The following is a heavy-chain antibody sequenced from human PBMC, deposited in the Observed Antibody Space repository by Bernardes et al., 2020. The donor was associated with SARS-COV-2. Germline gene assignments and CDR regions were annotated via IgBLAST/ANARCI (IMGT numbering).Heavy chain of an antibody. D-gene: IGHD3-10*01. CDR2: IWYDGSNK. J-gene: IGHJ4*02. Sequence: GGSLRLSCAASGFTFSSYGMHWVRQAPGKGLEWVAVIWYDGSNKYYADSVKGRFTISRDNSKNTLYLQMNSLRAEDTAVYYCAREDLGGAYYYGSGSYPCYWGQGTLVTVSS. CDR3: AREDLGGAYYYGSGSYPCY. CDR1: GFTFSSYG. V-gene: IGHV3-33*01.